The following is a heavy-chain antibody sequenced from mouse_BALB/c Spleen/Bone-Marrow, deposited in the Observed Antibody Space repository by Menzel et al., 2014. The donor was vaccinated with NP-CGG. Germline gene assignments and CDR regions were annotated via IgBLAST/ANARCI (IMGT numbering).Heavy chain of an antibody. J-gene: IGHJ2*01. CDR1: GDSITSSY. CDR2: ISYSGNA. D-gene: IGHD1-2*01. CDR3: AGGNGYHFDY. Sequence: EVMLVESGPSLVKPSQTLSLTCSVTGDSITSSYWNWIRTFPGNKLEYMGYISYSGNAYYNPSLKSRISLTRDTSKNQYYLQLNSVTTEDTATYFCAGGNGYHFDYWGQGTTLTVSS. V-gene: IGHV3-8*02.